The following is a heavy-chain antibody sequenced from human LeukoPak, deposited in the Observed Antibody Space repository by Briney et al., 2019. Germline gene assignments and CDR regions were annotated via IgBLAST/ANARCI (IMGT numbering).Heavy chain of an antibody. CDR1: GFTFSSYW. V-gene: IGHV3-33*08. CDR2: IWYDGSNK. D-gene: IGHD6-13*01. Sequence: GGSLRLSCAASGFTFSSYWMHWVRQAPGKGLEWVAVIWYDGSNKYYADSVKGRFTISRDNSKNTLYLQMNSLKAEDTAVYYCARQGSSWYSPGYWGQGTLVTVSS. J-gene: IGHJ4*02. CDR3: ARQGSSWYSPGY.